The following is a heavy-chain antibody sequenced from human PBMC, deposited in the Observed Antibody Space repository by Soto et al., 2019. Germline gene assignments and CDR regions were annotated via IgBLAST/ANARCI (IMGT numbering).Heavy chain of an antibody. CDR1: GYTFTSYD. CDR3: ATTPGRLYGYDAFDI. CDR2: FDPEDGET. Sequence: QVQLVQSGAEVKKPGASVKVSCKASGYTFTSYDINWVRQAPGKGLEWMGGFDPEDGETIYAQKFQGRVTMTEDTSTDTAYMELSSLRSEDTAVYYCATTPGRLYGYDAFDIWGQGTMVTVSS. V-gene: IGHV1-24*01. J-gene: IGHJ3*02. D-gene: IGHD5-18*01.